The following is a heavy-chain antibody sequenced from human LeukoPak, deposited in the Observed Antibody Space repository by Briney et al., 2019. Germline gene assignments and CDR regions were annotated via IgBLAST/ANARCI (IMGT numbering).Heavy chain of an antibody. Sequence: PGGSLRLSCAASGFTFSSYTMNWVRQAPGKGLEWVSSISSTTSYIYYADSVKGRFTISRDNAKNSLYLQMNSLRAEDTAVYYCAIPREGLRNLRAFDYWGQGTLVTVSS. CDR3: AIPREGLRNLRAFDY. CDR2: ISSTTSYI. J-gene: IGHJ4*02. D-gene: IGHD5-12*01. V-gene: IGHV3-21*01. CDR1: GFTFSSYT.